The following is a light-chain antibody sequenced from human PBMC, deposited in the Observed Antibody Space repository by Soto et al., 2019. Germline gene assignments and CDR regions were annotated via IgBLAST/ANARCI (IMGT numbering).Light chain of an antibody. J-gene: IGLJ1*01. V-gene: IGLV2-14*01. Sequence: QSVLTQPASLSGSPGQSITISCTGTSSDVGGYNFVSWYQQHPGKAPKLVIYEVSNRPSGVSTRFSGSKSGNTASLSISGLQAEDEADYYCSSHTSSSTRVFGTGTKVTVL. CDR2: EVS. CDR3: SSHTSSSTRV. CDR1: SSDVGGYNF.